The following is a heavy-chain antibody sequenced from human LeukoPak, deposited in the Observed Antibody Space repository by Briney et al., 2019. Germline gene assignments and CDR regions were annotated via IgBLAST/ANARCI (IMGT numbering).Heavy chain of an antibody. J-gene: IGHJ5*02. V-gene: IGHV3-48*01. CDR1: GFTFSSYS. Sequence: GGSLRLSCAASGFTFSSYSMSWVRQAPGKGLEWVSYISSSSSTIYYADSVKGRFTISRDNAKNSLYLQMNSLRAEDTAVYYCARGGNYDFWSGYTQNWFDPWGQGTLVTVSS. CDR2: ISSSSSTI. D-gene: IGHD3-3*01. CDR3: ARGGNYDFWSGYTQNWFDP.